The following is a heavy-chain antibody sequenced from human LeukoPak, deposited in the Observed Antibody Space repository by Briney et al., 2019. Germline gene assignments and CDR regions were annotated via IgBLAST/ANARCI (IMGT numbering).Heavy chain of an antibody. CDR2: ISSSGSTR. CDR1: EFTLSDYY. Sequence: GGSLRLSCVASEFTLSDYYMSWIRQAPGKGLEWISFISSSGSTRYYTDSVKGRFTISRDTTKNSLHLQMNSQRAEDTAIYYCARERTPKHYYGSGSYDRYFDHWGQGALVTVSS. D-gene: IGHD3-10*01. V-gene: IGHV3-11*04. CDR3: ARERTPKHYYGSGSYDRYFDH. J-gene: IGHJ4*02.